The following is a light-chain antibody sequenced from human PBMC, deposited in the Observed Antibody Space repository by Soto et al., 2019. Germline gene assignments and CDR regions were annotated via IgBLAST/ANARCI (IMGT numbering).Light chain of an antibody. Sequence: EIVMTQSPATLYVSPGERATLSCRASQSVNTNLAWYQQKPGQVPRLLIYGASTRATGIPARFSGSGSGTDFTLTISSLQSEDFAVYYCQQYNNWPRTFGQGTKVEIK. J-gene: IGKJ1*01. CDR3: QQYNNWPRT. CDR1: QSVNTN. CDR2: GAS. V-gene: IGKV3-15*01.